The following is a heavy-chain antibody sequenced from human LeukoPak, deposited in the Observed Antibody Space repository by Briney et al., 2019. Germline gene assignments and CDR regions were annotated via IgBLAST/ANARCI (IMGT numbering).Heavy chain of an antibody. Sequence: SETLSLTCTVSGYSISSGDYWGWIRQPPGKGLEWIGSIYHSGSTYYNPSLKSRVTISLDASKNQFSLKLSSVTAADTAVYYCARISSIAARLVDYWGQGTLVTVSS. D-gene: IGHD6-6*01. V-gene: IGHV4-38-2*02. J-gene: IGHJ4*02. CDR1: GYSISSGDY. CDR2: IYHSGST. CDR3: ARISSIAARLVDY.